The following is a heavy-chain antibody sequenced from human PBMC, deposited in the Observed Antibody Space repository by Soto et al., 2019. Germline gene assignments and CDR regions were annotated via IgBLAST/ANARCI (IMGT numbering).Heavy chain of an antibody. V-gene: IGHV4-31*03. CDR3: ARDRGLLWFGELPRHDAFDI. Sequence: TLSLTCTVSGGSISSGGYYWSWIRQHPGKGLEWIGYIYYSGSTYYNPSLKSRVTISVDTSKNQFSLKLSSVTAADTAVYYCARDRGLLWFGELPRHDAFDIWGQGTMVTVSS. CDR2: IYYSGST. D-gene: IGHD3-10*01. J-gene: IGHJ3*02. CDR1: GGSISSGGYY.